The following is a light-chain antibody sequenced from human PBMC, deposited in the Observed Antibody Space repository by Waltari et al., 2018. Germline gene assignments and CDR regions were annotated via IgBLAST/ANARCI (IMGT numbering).Light chain of an antibody. CDR3: AAWDDSLNAVV. J-gene: IGLJ3*02. V-gene: IGLV1-44*01. Sequence: QSVVTQPPSASGTPGQRVTLSCSGSSPNIGRNTVNWYQQRPGTAPKLLFLSNNQRPSGVPYLFPGSKSGTSASLAISGFQSEDEADYYWAAWDDSLNAVVFGGGTKLTVL. CDR1: SPNIGRNT. CDR2: SNN.